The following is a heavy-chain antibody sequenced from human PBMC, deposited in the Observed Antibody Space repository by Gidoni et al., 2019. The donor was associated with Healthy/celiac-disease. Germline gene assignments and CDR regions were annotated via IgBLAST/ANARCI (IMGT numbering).Heavy chain of an antibody. J-gene: IGHJ5*02. CDR1: GFTFSSYE. CDR3: ARGVYNWFDP. CDR2: ISSSGSTI. V-gene: IGHV3-48*03. Sequence: EVQLVESGGGLVQPGGSLRLSWAASGFTFSSYEMNWVRQAPGKGLEWVSYISSSGSTIYYADSVKGRFTISRDNAKNSLYLQMNSLRAEDTAVYYCARGVYNWFDPWGQGTLVTVSS.